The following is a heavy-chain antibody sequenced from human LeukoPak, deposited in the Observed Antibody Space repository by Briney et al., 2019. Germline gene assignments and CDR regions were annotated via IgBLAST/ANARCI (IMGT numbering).Heavy chain of an antibody. CDR2: IYPGDSDT. J-gene: IGHJ2*01. V-gene: IGHV5-51*01. CDR1: GYSFTSYW. Sequence: PGESLKISCKGSGYSFTSYWIGWVRQMPGKGLEWMGIIYPGDSDTRYSPSFQGQVTISADKSISTAYLQWNSLKSSDTAMYYCARHPAYCGGDCYHWYFDLWGRGTLVTVSS. D-gene: IGHD2-21*01. CDR3: ARHPAYCGGDCYHWYFDL.